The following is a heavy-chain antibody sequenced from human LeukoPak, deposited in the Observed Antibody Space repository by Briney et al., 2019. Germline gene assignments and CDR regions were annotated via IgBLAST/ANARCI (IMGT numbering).Heavy chain of an antibody. CDR2: IRSRAYGATT. CDR3: SRADYYGSGSPISLDV. D-gene: IGHD3-10*01. V-gene: IGHV3-49*04. CDR1: GFTLSDYY. J-gene: IGHJ6*03. Sequence: PGRSLTLSCAASGFTLSDYYMSWVRQPAGKGLAWVSFIRSRAYGATTEYAASVTGRFTISRDDSKSIAYLQMNSQKTEDTAVYYCSRADYYGSGSPISLDVWGKGTTVTVS.